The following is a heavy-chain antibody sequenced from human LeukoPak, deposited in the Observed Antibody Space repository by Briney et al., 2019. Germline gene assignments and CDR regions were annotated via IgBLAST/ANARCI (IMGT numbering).Heavy chain of an antibody. Sequence: AESLTLSCAASGFTFSDYNMRWIRQAPGKGLEWVSSISRSGSTKYYADSVKGRFDMSRDNDKNSLFLQMHSLRAEDTGVYYCARVLRYCSGGNCYSGGLGYMDVWGKGTTVTISS. J-gene: IGHJ6*03. D-gene: IGHD2-15*01. V-gene: IGHV3-11*01. CDR2: ISRSGSTK. CDR3: ARVLRYCSGGNCYSGGLGYMDV. CDR1: GFTFSDYN.